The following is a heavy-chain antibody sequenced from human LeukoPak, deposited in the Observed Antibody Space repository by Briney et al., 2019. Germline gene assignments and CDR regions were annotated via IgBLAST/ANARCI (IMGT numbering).Heavy chain of an antibody. V-gene: IGHV4-34*01. CDR2: INHSGST. CDR1: GGSFSGYY. Sequence: SETLSLTCAVYGGSFSGYYWSWIRQPPGKGLEWIGEINHSGSTNYNPSLKSRVTISVDTSKNQFSLKLSSVTAADTAVYYCARRPWRLLLFRGFDYWGQGTLVTVSS. D-gene: IGHD3-22*01. J-gene: IGHJ4*02. CDR3: ARRPWRLLLFRGFDY.